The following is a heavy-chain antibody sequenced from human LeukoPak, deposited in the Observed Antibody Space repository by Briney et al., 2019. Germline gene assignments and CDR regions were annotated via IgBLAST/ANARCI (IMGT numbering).Heavy chain of an antibody. Sequence: ASVKVSCKASGYTFTGYYMHWVRQAPGQGLEWMGWINPNSGGTNYAQKFQGRVTMTRDTSISTAYVELSRLRSDDTAVYYCAREVGTLNWFDPWGQGTLVTVSS. J-gene: IGHJ5*02. CDR3: AREVGTLNWFDP. D-gene: IGHD1-7*01. V-gene: IGHV1-2*02. CDR1: GYTFTGYY. CDR2: INPNSGGT.